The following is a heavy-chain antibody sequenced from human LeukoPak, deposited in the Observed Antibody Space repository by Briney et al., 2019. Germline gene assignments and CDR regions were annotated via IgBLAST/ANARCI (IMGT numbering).Heavy chain of an antibody. CDR3: AKDLGPGSMATSPGFDY. Sequence: GGSLRLSCAASGFTVSSNYMSWVRQAPGKGLERVSGISWNSGSIGYADSVKGRFTISRDNAKTSLYLQMNSLRAEDTALYYCAKDLGPGSMATSPGFDYWGQGTLVTVSS. CDR2: ISWNSGSI. V-gene: IGHV3-9*01. D-gene: IGHD5-24*01. J-gene: IGHJ4*02. CDR1: GFTVSSNY.